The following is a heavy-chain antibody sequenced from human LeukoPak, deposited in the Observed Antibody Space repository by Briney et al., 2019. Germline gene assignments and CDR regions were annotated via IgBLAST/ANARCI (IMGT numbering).Heavy chain of an antibody. D-gene: IGHD5-12*01. CDR3: AKDLVLSGYDLTFDY. Sequence: PGRSLRLSCAASGFTFDDYAMHWVRHAPGKGLEWVSGISWNSGSIDYADSVKGRFTISRDNAKNSLYLQMNSLRAEDTALYYCAKDLVLSGYDLTFDYWGQGTLVTVSS. CDR1: GFTFDDYA. CDR2: ISWNSGSI. J-gene: IGHJ4*02. V-gene: IGHV3-9*01.